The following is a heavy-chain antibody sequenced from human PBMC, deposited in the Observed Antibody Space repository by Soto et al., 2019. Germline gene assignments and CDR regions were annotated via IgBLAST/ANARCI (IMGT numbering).Heavy chain of an antibody. CDR2: LYSAGAT. J-gene: IGHJ4*02. Sequence: EVQLVESGGGLLQPGGSLRVSCAASGFTVSSSYMSWVRQAPGKGLEWVATLYSAGATYYADSVKGRFTISRDNSQNTLYLQMNSLRAEDTAVYYCARDFWSGFCFDYWGQGTLVTVSS. D-gene: IGHD3-3*01. V-gene: IGHV3-66*02. CDR1: GFTVSSSY. CDR3: ARDFWSGFCFDY.